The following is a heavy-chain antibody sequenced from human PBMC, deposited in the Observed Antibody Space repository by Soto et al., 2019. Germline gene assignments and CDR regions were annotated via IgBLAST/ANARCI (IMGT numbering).Heavy chain of an antibody. V-gene: IGHV3-23*01. CDR1: GFTFSTYA. Sequence: EVQLLESGGDLVQPGGSLRLSCAASGFTFSTYAMSWVRQAPGKGLDWVSTINTNGDTAYYSASVKGRFTISRDNSKDTLFLQMNSLRAEDTALYFGVLTARFAGSYWGQGTLVTVSS. CDR3: VLTARFAGSY. J-gene: IGHJ4*02. D-gene: IGHD1-26*01. CDR2: INTNGDTA.